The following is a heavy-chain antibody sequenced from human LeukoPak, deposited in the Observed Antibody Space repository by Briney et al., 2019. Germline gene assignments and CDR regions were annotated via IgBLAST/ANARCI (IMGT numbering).Heavy chain of an antibody. Sequence: SETLSLTCTVSGGSISSSSYYWGWIRQPPGKGLEWIGGIYYSGSTYYNPSLKSRVTISVDTSKNQFSLKLSSVTAADTAVYYCARDRMTGYCSSTSCYEGGYNWFDPWGQGTLVTVSS. V-gene: IGHV4-39*07. CDR3: ARDRMTGYCSSTSCYEGGYNWFDP. D-gene: IGHD2-2*01. CDR2: IYYSGST. J-gene: IGHJ5*02. CDR1: GGSISSSSYY.